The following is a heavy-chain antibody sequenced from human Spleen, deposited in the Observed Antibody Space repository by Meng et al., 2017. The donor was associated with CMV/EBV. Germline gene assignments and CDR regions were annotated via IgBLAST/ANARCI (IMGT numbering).Heavy chain of an antibody. CDR1: SYY. CDR2: IYYSGST. D-gene: IGHD3-3*01. Sequence: SYYWSWIRQPPGKGLEWIGYIYYSGSTNYNPSLKSRVTISVDTSKNQFSLKLSSVTAADTAVYYCARTPLQPYDFWSGYYYYYGTDVWGQGTMVTVSS. V-gene: IGHV4-59*01. J-gene: IGHJ6*02. CDR3: ARTPLQPYDFWSGYYYYYGTDV.